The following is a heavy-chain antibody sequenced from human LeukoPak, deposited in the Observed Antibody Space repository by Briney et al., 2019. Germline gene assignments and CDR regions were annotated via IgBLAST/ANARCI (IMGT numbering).Heavy chain of an antibody. CDR1: GGTFSSYA. V-gene: IGHV1-69*13. D-gene: IGHD3-3*01. CDR3: AREAGRFWNPTFDY. J-gene: IGHJ4*02. Sequence: ASVKVSCKASGGTFSSYAISWVRQAPGQGLEWMGGIIPIFGTANYAQKFQGRVTITADESTSTAYMELSSLRSEDTAVYYCAREAGRFWNPTFDYWGQGTLVTVSS. CDR2: IIPIFGTA.